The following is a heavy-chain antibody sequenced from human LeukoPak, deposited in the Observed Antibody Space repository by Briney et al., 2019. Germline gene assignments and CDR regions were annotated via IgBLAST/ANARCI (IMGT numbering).Heavy chain of an antibody. D-gene: IGHD3-3*01. CDR3: ASHRPEYYDFFRPGAFDI. J-gene: IGHJ3*02. CDR1: GGSISSYY. CDR2: IYYSGST. V-gene: IGHV4-59*08. Sequence: PSETLSLTCTVSGGSISSYYWSWLRQPPGKGLEWIGYIYYSGSTNYNPSLKSRVTISVDTSKNQFSLKLSSVTAADTAVYYCASHRPEYYDFFRPGAFDIWGQGTMVTVSS.